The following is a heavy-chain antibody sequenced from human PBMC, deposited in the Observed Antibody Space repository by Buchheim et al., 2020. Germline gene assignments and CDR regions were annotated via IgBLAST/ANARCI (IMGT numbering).Heavy chain of an antibody. D-gene: IGHD3-9*01. CDR2: IDWDAGK. Sequence: QVTLRESGPALVKPTQTLTLTCTFSGFALSTPGMSVSWVRKPPGKALEWLARIDWDAGKYFSTSLKTRLTISKDTSRNKVGLTMTNMDPVDTATYYCARILTNDIWTGYYMGYFDYWGQGSL. J-gene: IGHJ4*02. V-gene: IGHV2-70*15. CDR1: GFALSTPGMS. CDR3: ARILTNDIWTGYYMGYFDY.